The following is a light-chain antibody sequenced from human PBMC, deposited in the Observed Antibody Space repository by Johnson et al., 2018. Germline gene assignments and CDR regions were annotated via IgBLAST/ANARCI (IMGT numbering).Light chain of an antibody. CDR1: SSNIGNNY. Sequence: QSVLTQPPSVSAAPGQKVTIYCSGSSSNIGNNYVSWYQQLPGTAPKLLIYENNKRPSGIPDRFSGSKSGTSATLAITGLQPRDEADYYCGTWDSSLSAGNVFGTGTKVTVL. V-gene: IGLV1-51*02. CDR3: GTWDSSLSAGNV. CDR2: ENN. J-gene: IGLJ1*01.